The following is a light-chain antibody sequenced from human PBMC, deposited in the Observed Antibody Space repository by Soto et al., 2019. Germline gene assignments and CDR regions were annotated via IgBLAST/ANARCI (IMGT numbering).Light chain of an antibody. J-gene: IGKJ5*01. CDR3: QQHGNSPPST. CDR1: GTVGNF. V-gene: IGKV3-11*01. Sequence: EIVLTQSPATLSLSPGERATLSCRASGTVGNFLAWDQQKPCQAPSRLIYDATPRTAGVPARFSGGGWWTDLTLPISSLEPAEVGIYYCQQHGNSPPSTFGQGTRLE. CDR2: DAT.